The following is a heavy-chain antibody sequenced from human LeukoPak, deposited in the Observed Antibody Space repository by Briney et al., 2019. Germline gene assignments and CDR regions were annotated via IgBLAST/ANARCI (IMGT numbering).Heavy chain of an antibody. CDR1: GFTFSSYS. CDR3: ARGLITPTAMVTGGFDY. V-gene: IGHV3-74*01. Sequence: PGGSLRLSCAASGFTFSSYSMHWVRQAPGKGLVWVSRINSDGSSTSYADSVKGRFTISRDNAKNTLYLQMNSLRAEDTAVYYCARGLITPTAMVTGGFDYWGQGTLVTVSS. J-gene: IGHJ4*02. CDR2: INSDGSST. D-gene: IGHD5-18*01.